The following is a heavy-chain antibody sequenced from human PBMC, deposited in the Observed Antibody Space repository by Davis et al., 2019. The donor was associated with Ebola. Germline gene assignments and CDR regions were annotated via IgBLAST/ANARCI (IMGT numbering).Heavy chain of an antibody. D-gene: IGHD5-12*01. CDR1: GYTFTGYY. V-gene: IGHV1-2*02. J-gene: IGHJ6*02. CDR2: INPNSGGT. Sequence: SVKVSCKASGYTFTGYYMHWVRQAPGQGLEWMGWINPNSGGTNYAQKFQGRVTMTRDTSISTAYMELSRLRSDDTAVYYCARVPRRPEKWLRLGYYGMDVWGQGTTVTVSS. CDR3: ARVPRRPEKWLRLGYYGMDV.